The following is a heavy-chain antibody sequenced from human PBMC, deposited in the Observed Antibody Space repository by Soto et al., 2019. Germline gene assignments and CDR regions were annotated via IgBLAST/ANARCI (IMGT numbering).Heavy chain of an antibody. V-gene: IGHV3-53*04. J-gene: IGHJ6*03. CDR3: ATLRSSVFWRGYRNYYYYSMDV. CDR1: GFTVSSNY. Sequence: GGSLRLSCAASGFTVSSNYMSWVRQAPGKGLEWVSVIYSGGSTYYADSVKGRFTISRHNSKNTLYLQMNSLRAEDTAVYYCATLRSSVFWRGYRNYYYYSMDVWGKGTTVTVSS. CDR2: IYSGGST. D-gene: IGHD3-3*01.